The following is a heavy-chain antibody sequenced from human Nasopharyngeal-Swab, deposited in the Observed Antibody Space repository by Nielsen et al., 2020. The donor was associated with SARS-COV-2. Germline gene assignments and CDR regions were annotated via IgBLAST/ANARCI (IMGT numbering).Heavy chain of an antibody. J-gene: IGHJ3*02. Sequence: ASVKVSCKASGYTFTGYYIHWVRQAPGQGLVWMGWINPNSGGTNYAQKFQGRVTMTRDTSISTAYMELSRLRSDDTAVYYCAIGLDLLWPTNGPFDIWGQGTMVSISS. CDR3: AIGLDLLWPTNGPFDI. V-gene: IGHV1-2*02. CDR2: INPNSGGT. D-gene: IGHD2-8*01. CDR1: GYTFTGYY.